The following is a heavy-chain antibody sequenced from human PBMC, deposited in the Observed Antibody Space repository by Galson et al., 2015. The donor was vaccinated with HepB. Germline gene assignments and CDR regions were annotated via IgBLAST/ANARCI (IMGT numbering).Heavy chain of an antibody. J-gene: IGHJ6*02. CDR3: AKLIQPRKIVGATTEVLPGYGMDV. CDR2: ISYDGSNK. CDR1: GFTFSSYA. D-gene: IGHD1-26*01. Sequence: SLRLSCAASGFTFSSYAMHWVRQAPGKGLEWVAVISYDGSNKYYADSVKGRFTISRDNSKNTLYLQMNSLRAEDTAVYYCAKLIQPRKIVGATTEVLPGYGMDVWGQGTTVTVSS. V-gene: IGHV3-30*04.